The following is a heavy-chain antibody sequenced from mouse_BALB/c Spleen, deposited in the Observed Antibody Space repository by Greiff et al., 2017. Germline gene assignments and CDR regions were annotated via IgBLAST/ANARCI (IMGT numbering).Heavy chain of an antibody. D-gene: IGHD1-1*01. Sequence: VQLQQPGAELVMPGASVKMSCKASGYTFTDYWMHWVKQRPGQGLEWIGAIDTSDSYTSYNQKFKGKATLTVDESSSTAYMQLSSLTSEDSAVYYCARGDLLLRGYFDVWGAGTTVTVSA. V-gene: IGHV1-69*01. J-gene: IGHJ1*01. CDR1: GYTFTDYW. CDR3: ARGDLLLRGYFDV. CDR2: IDTSDSYT.